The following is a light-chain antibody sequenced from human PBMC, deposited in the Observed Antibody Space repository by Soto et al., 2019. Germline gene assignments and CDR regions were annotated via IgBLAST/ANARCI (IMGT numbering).Light chain of an antibody. Sequence: QSVLTQPPSASGTPGQRVTISCSGSSSNIGSNYVYWYQQLPGTAPKLLIYRNNQRPSGVPDRFSGSKSGTSASLAISGLRVEDEADYYCAAWDDSLSGRVFGGGTKLTVL. CDR2: RNN. V-gene: IGLV1-47*01. J-gene: IGLJ3*02. CDR1: SSNIGSNY. CDR3: AAWDDSLSGRV.